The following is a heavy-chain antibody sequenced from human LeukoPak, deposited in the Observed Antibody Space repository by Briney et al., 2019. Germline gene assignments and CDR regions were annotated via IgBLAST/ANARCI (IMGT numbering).Heavy chain of an antibody. CDR3: ARGGGYSSGWYFNIFDY. V-gene: IGHV1-69*13. CDR2: IIPIFGTA. D-gene: IGHD6-19*01. CDR1: GGTFSSYA. J-gene: IGHJ4*02. Sequence: GASVKVSCKASGGTFSSYAISWVRQAPGQGLKWMGGIIPIFGTANYAQKFQGRVTITADESTSTAYMELSSLRSEDTAVYYCARGGGYSSGWYFNIFDYWGQGTLVTVSS.